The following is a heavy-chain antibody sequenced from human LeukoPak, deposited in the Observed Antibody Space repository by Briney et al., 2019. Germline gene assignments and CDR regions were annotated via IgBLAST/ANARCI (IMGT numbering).Heavy chain of an antibody. CDR3: ARLGSGPYDYVWGSYHPYYFDY. J-gene: IGHJ4*02. CDR1: GGSISSSSYY. V-gene: IGHV4-39*01. D-gene: IGHD3-16*02. Sequence: SETLSLTCTVSGGSISSSSYYWGWIRPPPGKGLEWSGSIYYSGSTYYNPSLKSRATISVDTSKIQFSLKLSSVTAADTAVYYCARLGSGPYDYVWGSYHPYYFDYWGQGTLVTVSS. CDR2: IYYSGST.